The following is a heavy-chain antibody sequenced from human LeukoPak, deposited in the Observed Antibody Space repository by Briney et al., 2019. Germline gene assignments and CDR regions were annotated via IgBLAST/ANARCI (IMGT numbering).Heavy chain of an antibody. CDR2: INPSGGST. CDR3: ARAGIAVAGLDY. CDR1: GYTFTSYY. J-gene: IGHJ4*02. D-gene: IGHD6-19*01. Sequence: ASVKVSCKASGYTFTSYYMHWVRQAPGQGLEWMGIINPSGGSTSYAQKFQGRVTMTRDMSTSTVCMELSSLRSEDTAVYYCARAGIAVAGLDYWGQGTLVTVSS. V-gene: IGHV1-46*01.